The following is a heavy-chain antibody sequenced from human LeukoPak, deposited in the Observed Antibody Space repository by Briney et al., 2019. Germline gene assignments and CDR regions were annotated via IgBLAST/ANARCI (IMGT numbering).Heavy chain of an antibody. J-gene: IGHJ4*02. D-gene: IGHD3-10*01. V-gene: IGHV3-21*04. Sequence: GGSLTLSCAASGFTFSNYNMNWVRQAPGKGLEWVSSISSSRNYIYYAESLKGRFTISRDNAKNTLHLQMNSLRAEDTAVYYCAKDGRGITMVRGVIPYYFDYWGQGTLVTVSS. CDR3: AKDGRGITMVRGVIPYYFDY. CDR1: GFTFSNYN. CDR2: ISSSRNYI.